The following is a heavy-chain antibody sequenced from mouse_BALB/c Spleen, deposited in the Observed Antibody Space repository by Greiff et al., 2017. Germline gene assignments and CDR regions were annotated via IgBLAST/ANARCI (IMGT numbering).Heavy chain of an antibody. CDR2: ISSGGST. Sequence: EVQLMESGGGLVKPGGSLKLSCAASGFTFSSYAMSWVRQTPEKRLEWVASISSGGSTYYPDSVKGRFTISRDNARNILYLQMSSLRSEDTAMYYCARGGYYYGSSYDYYAMDYWGQGTSVTVSS. D-gene: IGHD1-1*01. J-gene: IGHJ4*01. CDR3: ARGGYYYGSSYDYYAMDY. V-gene: IGHV5-6-5*01. CDR1: GFTFSSYA.